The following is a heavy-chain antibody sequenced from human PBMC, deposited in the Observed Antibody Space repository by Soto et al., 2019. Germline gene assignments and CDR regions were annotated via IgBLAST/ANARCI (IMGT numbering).Heavy chain of an antibody. CDR2: ISAYNGNT. CDR3: ARDMFVVVVPAAHYGMDV. D-gene: IGHD2-2*01. Sequence: QVQLVQSGAEVKKPGASVKVSCKASGYTFTSYGISWVRQAPGQGLEWMGWISAYNGNTNYAQKLQGRVTMTTDTSTSTAYMELRSLRSDDTAVYYYARDMFVVVVPAAHYGMDVWGQGTTVTVSS. J-gene: IGHJ6*02. CDR1: GYTFTSYG. V-gene: IGHV1-18*01.